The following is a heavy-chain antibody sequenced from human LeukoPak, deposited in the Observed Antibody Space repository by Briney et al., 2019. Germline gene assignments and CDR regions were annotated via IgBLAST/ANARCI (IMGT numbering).Heavy chain of an antibody. CDR3: ARQDLRFFDGWPPGIDY. Sequence: GGSLRLSCAASGFTFSSYEMNWVRQAPGKGLEWVSYISSSGSTIYYADSVKGRFTISRDNAKNSLYLQMNSLRAEDTAVYYCARQDLRFFDGWPPGIDYWGQGTLVTVSS. D-gene: IGHD3-9*01. CDR2: ISSSGSTI. V-gene: IGHV3-48*03. J-gene: IGHJ4*02. CDR1: GFTFSSYE.